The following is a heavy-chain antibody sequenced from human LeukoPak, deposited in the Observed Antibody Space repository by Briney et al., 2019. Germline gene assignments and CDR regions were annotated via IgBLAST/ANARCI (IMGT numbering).Heavy chain of an antibody. V-gene: IGHV6-1*01. J-gene: IGHJ4*02. CDR1: GDSVSSNSAA. D-gene: IGHD1/OR15-1a*01. CDR2: TYYRSKWIS. Sequence: LSQTLSLTCAISGDSVSSNSAAWNWIRQSPSRGLGWLGRTYYRSKWISDYAVSVKSRMTINADTSKNQFSLQVNSVTPEDTAVYYCARKGTVTTPFDYWGQGILVTVSS. CDR3: ARKGTVTTPFDY.